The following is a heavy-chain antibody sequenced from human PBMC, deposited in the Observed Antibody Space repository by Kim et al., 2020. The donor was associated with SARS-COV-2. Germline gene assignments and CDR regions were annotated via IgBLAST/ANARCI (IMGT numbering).Heavy chain of an antibody. Sequence: LKGRFTISVDTSKTQFSLKLSSVTAADTAVYYCARHSEPFIVRRGWFDPWGQGTLVTVSS. CDR3: ARHSEPFIVRRGWFDP. J-gene: IGHJ5*02. D-gene: IGHD2-15*01. V-gene: IGHV4-39*01.